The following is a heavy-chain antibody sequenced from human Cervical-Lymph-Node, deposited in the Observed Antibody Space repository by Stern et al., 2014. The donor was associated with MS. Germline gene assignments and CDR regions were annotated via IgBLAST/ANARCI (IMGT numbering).Heavy chain of an antibody. CDR2: INPSGDSA. Sequence: VQLEESGAEVKKPGASVRVSCKASGYTFTSHYRHWVRQAPGQGLEWVGIINPSGDSASYAQKFQGRVTMTRDTSTSTVYMELSSLRSEDTAVYYCASGTGSKRPTGNYWGQGTLVTVSS. J-gene: IGHJ4*02. CDR3: ASGTGSKRPTGNY. CDR1: GYTFTSHY. V-gene: IGHV1-46*01. D-gene: IGHD3/OR15-3a*01.